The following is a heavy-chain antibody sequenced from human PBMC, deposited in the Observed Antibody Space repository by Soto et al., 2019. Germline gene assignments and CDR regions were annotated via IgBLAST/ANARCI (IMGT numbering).Heavy chain of an antibody. CDR3: LSARFDH. J-gene: IGHJ4*02. V-gene: IGHV4-34*01. CDR2: ISHTGNT. CDR1: GASFTANY. Sequence: PSETLSLTCAVYGASFTANYWTWVRQPPGKGLEWIGEISHTGNTNYNASLKSRITISVDTYKNQFSLNLSSVTAADTAVYYCLSARFDHWGQGSLVTVSS. D-gene: IGHD6-19*01.